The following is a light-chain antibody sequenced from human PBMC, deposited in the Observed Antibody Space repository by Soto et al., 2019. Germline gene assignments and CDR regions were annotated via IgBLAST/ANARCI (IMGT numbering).Light chain of an antibody. CDR3: SSYTRSSTLV. V-gene: IGLV2-14*01. Sequence: QSALTQPASVSGSPGQSITISCTGTSSDVGGYKYVSWYQQHPGKAPKLMIYEVSTRPSGVSNRFSDSKSGNTASLTISGLQAEDEADYYCSSYTRSSTLVFGTGTK. CDR1: SSDVGGYKY. CDR2: EVS. J-gene: IGLJ1*01.